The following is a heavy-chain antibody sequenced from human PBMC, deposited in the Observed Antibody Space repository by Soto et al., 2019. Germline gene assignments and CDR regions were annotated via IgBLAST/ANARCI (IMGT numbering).Heavy chain of an antibody. Sequence: EVHLLESGGGLVQAGGSLRLSCAASGFTFSTYAMSWVRQAPGKGLEWVSTISDSGGSTYYADSVKGRFTISRDNSKNTLYLQMNSLRAEDTAVYYCAKDWREGEYCSGGSCYSGFDYWGQGTLVTVSS. CDR3: AKDWREGEYCSGGSCYSGFDY. CDR2: ISDSGGST. V-gene: IGHV3-23*01. J-gene: IGHJ4*02. CDR1: GFTFSTYA. D-gene: IGHD2-15*01.